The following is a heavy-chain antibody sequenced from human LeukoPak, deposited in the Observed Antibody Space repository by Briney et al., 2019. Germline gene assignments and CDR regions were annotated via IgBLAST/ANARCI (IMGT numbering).Heavy chain of an antibody. D-gene: IGHD3-10*01. V-gene: IGHV3-7*01. CDR2: IKADGSEK. J-gene: IGHJ4*02. CDR3: ARESSVVRGVITDFDY. Sequence: QSGGSLRLSCAASGFTFSDYYMSWIRQAPGKGLEWVANIKADGSEKFYVDSVKGRFTISRDNAKNSLYLQMNSLRAEDTAVYYCARESSVVRGVITDFDYWGQGTLVTVSS. CDR1: GFTFSDYY.